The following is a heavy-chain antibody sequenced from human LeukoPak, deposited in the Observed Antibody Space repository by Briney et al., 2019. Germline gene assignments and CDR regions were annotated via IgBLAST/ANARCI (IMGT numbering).Heavy chain of an antibody. D-gene: IGHD3-22*01. V-gene: IGHV4-31*03. CDR1: GGSISSGGYY. CDR2: IYYSGST. Sequence: SQTLSLTCTVSGGSISSGGYYRSWIRQHPGKGLEWIGYIYYSGSTYYNPSLKSRVTISVDTSKNQFSLKLSSVTAADTAVYYCAREWEYYYDSSGQVDAFDIWGQGTMVTVSS. J-gene: IGHJ3*02. CDR3: AREWEYYYDSSGQVDAFDI.